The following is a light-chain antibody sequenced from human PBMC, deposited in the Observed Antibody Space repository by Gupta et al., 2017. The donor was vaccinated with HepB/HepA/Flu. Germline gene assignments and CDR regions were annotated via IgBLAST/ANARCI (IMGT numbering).Light chain of an antibody. CDR2: DAS. CDR1: QSVSSY. V-gene: IGKV3-11*01. CDR3: QQRSNWPPIT. Sequence: EIVLTQSPATLSLSPGERATLSCRAGQSVSSYLAWYQQKPGQAPRLLIYDASNRDTGIPARFSGSGSGKDLTLTISSREQEDFAGYYCQQRSNWPPITFGQGTXLEIK. J-gene: IGKJ5*01.